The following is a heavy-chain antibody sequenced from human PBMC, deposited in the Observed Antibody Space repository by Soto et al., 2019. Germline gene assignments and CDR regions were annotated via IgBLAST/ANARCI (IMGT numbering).Heavy chain of an antibody. CDR1: GLTFSTYA. D-gene: IGHD2-21*01. J-gene: IGHJ6*02. CDR2: IGGSGTGGRT. Sequence: EVHLLESGGDLVQPGGSLRLSCTASGLTFSTYAMSWVRQAPGKGLEWVSAIGGSGTGGRTYYADSVKGRFTISRDNAKNTVYLQMNILRADDTAVYYCAKSPGVLDGDNSDYYGMAVWGQGTTVTVSS. CDR3: AKSPGVLDGDNSDYYGMAV. V-gene: IGHV3-23*01.